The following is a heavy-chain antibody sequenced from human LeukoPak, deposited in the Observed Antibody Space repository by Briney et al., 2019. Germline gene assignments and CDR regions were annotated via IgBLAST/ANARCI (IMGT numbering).Heavy chain of an antibody. CDR3: AKDPNVWSQLMTAGANGD. CDR2: IRYDGSNK. V-gene: IGHV3-30*02. D-gene: IGHD6-13*01. Sequence: PGGSLRLSCAASGFTFSSYGMHWVRQAPGKGLEWVAFIRYDGSNKYYADSVKGRFTISRDNSKNTLYLQMNSLRAEDTAVYYCAKDPNVWSQLMTAGANGDWGQGTLVTVSS. J-gene: IGHJ4*02. CDR1: GFTFSSYG.